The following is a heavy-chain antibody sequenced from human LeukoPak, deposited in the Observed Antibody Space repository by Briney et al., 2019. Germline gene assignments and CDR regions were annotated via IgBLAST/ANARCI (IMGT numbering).Heavy chain of an antibody. CDR1: GFTFSNYW. V-gene: IGHV3-74*01. CDR3: ARIYEGGYAFAI. D-gene: IGHD2-15*01. J-gene: IGHJ3*02. CDR2: INGDGSVT. Sequence: GGSLRLSCVASGFTFSNYWMHWVRHAPGKGLLWVSRINGDGSVTTYTDSVKGRFTISRDNAKNTLYLQMNSLRAEDTAVYYCARIYEGGYAFAIWGQGTMVTVSS.